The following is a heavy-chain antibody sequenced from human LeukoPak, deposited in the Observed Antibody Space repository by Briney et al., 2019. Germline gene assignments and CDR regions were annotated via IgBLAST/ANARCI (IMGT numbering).Heavy chain of an antibody. V-gene: IGHV4-34*01. CDR3: ARVGVSSSWTPRYYYYGMDV. CDR2: INHSGST. J-gene: IGHJ6*02. D-gene: IGHD6-13*01. Sequence: SETLSLTCAVYGGSFSGYYWSWIRQPPGKGLEWIGEINHSGSTNYNPSLKSRVTISVDTSKNQFSLKLSSVIAADTAVYYCARVGVSSSWTPRYYYYGMDVWGQGTTVTVSS. CDR1: GGSFSGYY.